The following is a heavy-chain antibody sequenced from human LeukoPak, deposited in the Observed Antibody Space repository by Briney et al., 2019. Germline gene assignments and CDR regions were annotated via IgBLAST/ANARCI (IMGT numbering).Heavy chain of an antibody. Sequence: SETLSLTCAVYGGSFSGYYWSWIRQPPGKGLEWIGEINHSGSTNYNPSLKSRVTISVDTSKNQFSLKLSSVTAADTAVYYCARGGTRVGYCSSTSCYSYYYYGMDVWGQGTTVTVSS. D-gene: IGHD2-2*01. CDR3: ARGGTRVGYCSSTSCYSYYYYGMDV. CDR2: INHSGST. CDR1: GGSFSGYY. V-gene: IGHV4-34*01. J-gene: IGHJ6*02.